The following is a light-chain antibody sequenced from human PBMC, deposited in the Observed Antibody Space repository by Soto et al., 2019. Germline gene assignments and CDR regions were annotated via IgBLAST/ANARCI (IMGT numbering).Light chain of an antibody. V-gene: IGKV3-20*01. CDR2: GAS. CDR3: QQYGSSPRT. CDR1: QSVASRN. Sequence: EIVLTQSPGTLSLSPGERATLSCRASQSVASRNLDWYQQKSGKAPRLLIYGASSRATGIPDRFSGRGSGTDFTLTISRLEPEDFAVYYCQQYGSSPRTFGQGTKVDIK. J-gene: IGKJ1*01.